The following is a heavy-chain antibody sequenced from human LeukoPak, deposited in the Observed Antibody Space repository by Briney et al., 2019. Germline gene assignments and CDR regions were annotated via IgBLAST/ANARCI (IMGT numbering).Heavy chain of an antibody. CDR2: INHSGST. CDR3: ARWYNWNDEIDY. J-gene: IGHJ4*02. D-gene: IGHD1-1*01. Sequence: PSETLSLTCAVYGGSFSGYYWSWIRQPPGKGLEWIGEINHSGSTNYNPSLKSRVTISVDTSKNQFSLKLSSVPAADTAVYYCARWYNWNDEIDYWGQGTLVTVSS. CDR1: GGSFSGYY. V-gene: IGHV4-34*01.